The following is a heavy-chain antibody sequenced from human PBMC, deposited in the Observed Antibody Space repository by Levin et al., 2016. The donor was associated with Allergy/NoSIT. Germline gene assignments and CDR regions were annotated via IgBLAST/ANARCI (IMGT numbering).Heavy chain of an antibody. CDR3: ARDPSYNHYFDY. V-gene: IGHV3-7*03. J-gene: IGHJ4*02. CDR2: INQDGSEK. Sequence: WIRQPPGKGLEWVANINQDGSEKYYVDSVKGRFTISRDNAKNSLYLQMNSLRAEDTAVYYCARDPSYNHYFDYWGQGTLVTVSS. D-gene: IGHD1-1*01.